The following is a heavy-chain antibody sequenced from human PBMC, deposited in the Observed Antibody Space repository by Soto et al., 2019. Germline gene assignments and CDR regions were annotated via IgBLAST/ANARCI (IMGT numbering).Heavy chain of an antibody. CDR3: AHSSRLTEAFDS. J-gene: IGHJ3*02. Sequence: GESLKISCKFSGYSFTSYWIGWVRQMTGKGLEWMGIIYPGDSDTRYSPYFQGHVTISADKSFTTAYLQWISLTASDTAMYYCAHSSRLTEAFDSWGQGTMVTVAS. V-gene: IGHV5-51*01. CDR1: GYSFTSYW. CDR2: IYPGDSDT.